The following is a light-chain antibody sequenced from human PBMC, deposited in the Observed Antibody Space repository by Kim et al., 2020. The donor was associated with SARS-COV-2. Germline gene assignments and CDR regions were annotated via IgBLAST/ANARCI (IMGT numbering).Light chain of an antibody. CDR3: QQYDNWPLT. CDR1: QSVRSN. Sequence: SVGERATLSCRASQSVRSNLAWYQQKPGQPPRLLIYGASTRATSIRARFSGTGSGTEFTLTISSLQSEDFAVYYCQQYDNWPLTFGGGTKVDIK. J-gene: IGKJ4*01. V-gene: IGKV3-15*01. CDR2: GAS.